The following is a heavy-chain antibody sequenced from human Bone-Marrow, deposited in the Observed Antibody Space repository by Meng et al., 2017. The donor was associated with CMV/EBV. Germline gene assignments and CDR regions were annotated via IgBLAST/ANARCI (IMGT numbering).Heavy chain of an antibody. J-gene: IGHJ4*02. V-gene: IGHV4-34*01. CDR1: GGSFSGYY. CDR2: SNHGGST. D-gene: IGHD6-13*01. Sequence: SETLSLTCAVYGGSFSGYYWTWIRQPPGKGLEWIGESNHGGSTNYNPSLKSRVTISVDTSENQFSLKLSSVTAADTAVYYCARRRPPAYGSTWYTQYYFDYWGQGTRVTVSS. CDR3: ARRRPPAYGSTWYTQYYFDY.